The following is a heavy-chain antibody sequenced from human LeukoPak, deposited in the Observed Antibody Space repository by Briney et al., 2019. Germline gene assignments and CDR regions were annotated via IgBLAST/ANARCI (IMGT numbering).Heavy chain of an antibody. Sequence: ASVKVSCKASGYTFTSYDSNWVRQATGQGLEWMGWVNPNSGHAGSPQKFQGRVTMTRDTSISTAYMELSSLTSEDTAVYYCARGILEGVDVWGQGTAVTVSS. V-gene: IGHV1-8*01. CDR2: VNPNSGHA. CDR1: GYTFTSYD. CDR3: ARGILEGVDV. D-gene: IGHD2-21*01. J-gene: IGHJ6*02.